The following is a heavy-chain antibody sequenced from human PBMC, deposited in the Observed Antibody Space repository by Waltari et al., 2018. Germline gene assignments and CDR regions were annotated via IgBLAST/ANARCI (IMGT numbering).Heavy chain of an antibody. V-gene: IGHV3-73*02. CDR2: IRSKANSYAT. CDR1: GFTFSASP. J-gene: IGHJ5*02. D-gene: IGHD4-17*01. CDR3: TPLHTVTNSDP. Sequence: EVQLVESGGGLVQPGGSLKLSCAASGFTFSASPSHWVRQASGKGLEWVGRIRSKANSYATAYAASVKGRFTISRDDSKNTAYLQMNSLKTEDTAVYYCTPLHTVTNSDPWGQGTLVTVSS.